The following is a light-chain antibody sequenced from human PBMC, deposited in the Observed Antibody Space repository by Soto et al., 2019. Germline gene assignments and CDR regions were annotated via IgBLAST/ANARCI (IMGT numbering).Light chain of an antibody. CDR3: CSYAGSYTFVV. J-gene: IGLJ2*01. CDR1: GGDVGGYDF. V-gene: IGLV2-11*01. Sequence: QSALTQPRSVSGSPGQSVTISCNGTGGDVGGYDFVSWYQHHPGKAPKFIIYDVSERPSGVPDRFSGSKSGNTASLTISGLQAEDEADYYCCSYAGSYTFVVFGGGTKLTVL. CDR2: DVS.